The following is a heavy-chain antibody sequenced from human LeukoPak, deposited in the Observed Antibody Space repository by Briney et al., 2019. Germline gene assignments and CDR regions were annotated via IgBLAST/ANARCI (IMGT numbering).Heavy chain of an antibody. J-gene: IGHJ4*02. CDR3: ARHSSYYGNFDY. CDR1: GGSISSSSYY. CDR2: IYHSGSS. D-gene: IGHD3-10*01. V-gene: IGHV4-39*01. Sequence: SETLSLTCTVSGGSISSSSYYWGWIRQPPGKGLEWIGSIYHSGSSYYNPSLKSRVTISVDTSMNQFSLKLSSVTAADTAVYYCARHSSYYGNFDYWRQGTLATVSS.